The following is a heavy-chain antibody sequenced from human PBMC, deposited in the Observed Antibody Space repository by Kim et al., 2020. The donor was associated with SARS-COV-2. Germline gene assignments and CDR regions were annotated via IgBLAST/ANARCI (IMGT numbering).Heavy chain of an antibody. CDR1: GFTFSNAW. CDR3: TTGVGKWSYYLGTYGIDG. V-gene: IGHV3-15*01. J-gene: IGHJ6*02. Sequence: GGSLRLSCAASGFTFSNAWMSWVRQAPGKGLEWVGRIKSKTDGGTTDYAAPVKGRFTISRDDSKNTLYLQINSLKTEDTAVYYCTTGVGKWSYYLGTYGIDGLGQGTTVTVSS. CDR2: IKSKTDGGTT. D-gene: IGHD1-26*01.